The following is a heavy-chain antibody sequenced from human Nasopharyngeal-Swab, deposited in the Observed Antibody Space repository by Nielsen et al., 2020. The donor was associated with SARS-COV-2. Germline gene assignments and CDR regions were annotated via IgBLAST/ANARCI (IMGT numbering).Heavy chain of an antibody. CDR1: GFTFSDYY. D-gene: IGHD2-15*01. V-gene: IGHV3-11*01. CDR3: AREVVPSI. J-gene: IGHJ4*02. Sequence: GGSLRPSCAASGFTFSDYYMGWIRQAPGKGLEWISYITSSGSTIFYTDSVKGRFTISRDNAKNSLYLQMNSLRADDTAVYYCAREVVPSIWGQGTLVTVSS. CDR2: ITSSGSTI.